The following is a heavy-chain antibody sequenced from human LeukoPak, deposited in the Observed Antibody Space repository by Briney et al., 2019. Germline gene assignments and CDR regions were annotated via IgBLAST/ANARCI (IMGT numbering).Heavy chain of an antibody. Sequence: ASVKVSCKASGYTFSNYGISWVRQAPGQGLEWMGWISPYNGNTDYAQNLQGRVTMTTDTSTSTVYMELRSLRAEDTAVYYCARDGILSDYWGQGTLVTVSS. CDR3: ARDGILSDY. CDR2: ISPYNGNT. V-gene: IGHV1-18*04. J-gene: IGHJ4*02. D-gene: IGHD2/OR15-2a*01. CDR1: GYTFSNYG.